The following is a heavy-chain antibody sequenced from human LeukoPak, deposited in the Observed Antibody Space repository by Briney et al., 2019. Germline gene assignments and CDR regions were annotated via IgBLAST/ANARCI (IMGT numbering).Heavy chain of an antibody. CDR1: GFTFDDYA. V-gene: IGHV3-9*01. Sequence: GGSLRLSCAASGFTFDDYAMHWVRQAPGKGLEWVSGISWNSGNIGYADSVKGRFTISRDNAKNSLYLQMNSLRAEDTALYYCAKGKGTMVRGVINYWGQGTLVTVSS. CDR2: ISWNSGNI. CDR3: AKGKGTMVRGVINY. J-gene: IGHJ4*02. D-gene: IGHD3-10*01.